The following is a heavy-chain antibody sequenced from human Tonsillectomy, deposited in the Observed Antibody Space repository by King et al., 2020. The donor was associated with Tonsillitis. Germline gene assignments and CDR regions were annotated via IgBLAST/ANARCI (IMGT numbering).Heavy chain of an antibody. CDR2: ISGSGGST. J-gene: IGHJ6*02. CDR1: GFTFSSYA. V-gene: IGHV3-23*04. Sequence: EVQLVESGGNLVQPGGSLRLSCAASGFTFSSYAMTWVRQAPGKGLEWVSAISGSGGSTYYADSVRGRFTISRDSSKNTLYLEMNSLRAEDTAVYYCAKEGSSSSWYYYYGMDVWGQGTTVTVSS. D-gene: IGHD6-13*01. CDR3: AKEGSSSSWYYYYGMDV.